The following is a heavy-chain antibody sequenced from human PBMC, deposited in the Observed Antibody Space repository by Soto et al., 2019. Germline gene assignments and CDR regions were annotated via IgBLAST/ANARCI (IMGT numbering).Heavy chain of an antibody. D-gene: IGHD3-3*01. CDR2: INAGNGNT. J-gene: IGHJ6*02. Sequence: GASVKVSCKASGYTFTSYAMHWVRQAPGQRLEWMGWINAGNGNTKYSQKFQGRVTITRDTSASTAYMELSSLRSEDTAVYYCAREREDYYDFWSGYSSRYYYYYGMDAWGQGTTVTVSS. CDR3: AREREDYYDFWSGYSSRYYYYYGMDA. V-gene: IGHV1-3*01. CDR1: GYTFTSYA.